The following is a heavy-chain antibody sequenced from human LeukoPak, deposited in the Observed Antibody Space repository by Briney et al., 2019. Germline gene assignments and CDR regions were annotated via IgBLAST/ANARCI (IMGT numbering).Heavy chain of an antibody. J-gene: IGHJ4*02. D-gene: IGHD1-14*01. CDR1: GFTFSNYA. CDR2: ISGSGGNT. V-gene: IGHV3-23*01. CDR3: AKPAKTDYADY. Sequence: GGSLRLSCAASGFTFSNYAMNWVRQAPGKGLEWVSAISGSGGNTYYTGSVKGRFTISRDNSKNTLYLQMNSLRAEDTAVYYCAKPAKTDYADYWGQGTLVTVSS.